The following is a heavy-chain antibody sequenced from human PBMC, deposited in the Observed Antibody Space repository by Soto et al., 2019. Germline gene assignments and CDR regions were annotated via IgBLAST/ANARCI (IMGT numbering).Heavy chain of an antibody. V-gene: IGHV6-1*01. D-gene: IGHD2-8*01. CDR1: GDSVSTNSAT. CDR3: VRLIGNRGLDS. J-gene: IGHJ5*01. CDR2: TYYRSKWFD. Sequence: SQTLSLTCDISGDSVSTNSATWNWIRQSPSRGLEWLGRTYYRSKWFDDCAVSVKGRITISPDMYNNRISLQLNSVTPDDTAVYYCVRLIGNRGLDSWDQGTLVTVSS.